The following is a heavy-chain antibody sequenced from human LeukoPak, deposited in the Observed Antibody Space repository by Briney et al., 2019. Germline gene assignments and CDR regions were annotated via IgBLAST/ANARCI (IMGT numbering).Heavy chain of an antibody. D-gene: IGHD3-22*01. CDR1: GGTFSSNA. CDR2: IIPIFGTA. J-gene: IGHJ4*02. CDR3: ARAWGYYGSSGSQSFDY. Sequence: LWASVKVSCKASGGTFSSNAISWVRQAPGQGLEWMGGIIPIFGTANYAQKFQGRVTITADKSTSTAYMELSSLRSEDTAVYYCARAWGYYGSSGSQSFDYWGQGTLVTVSS. V-gene: IGHV1-69*06.